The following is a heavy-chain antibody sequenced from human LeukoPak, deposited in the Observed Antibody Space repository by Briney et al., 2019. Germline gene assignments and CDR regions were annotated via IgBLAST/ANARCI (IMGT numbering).Heavy chain of an antibody. V-gene: IGHV3-30*04. Sequence: GRSLRLSCAASGFTFSSYGLHWVRQAPGKGLECVAVISKDGSNEHYADSVKGRFIISRDNSKNTVFLQMDSLRAEDTAVYYCAKGGYSTNFDYWGQGTLVTVSS. D-gene: IGHD6-13*01. CDR1: GFTFSSYG. CDR2: ISKDGSNE. CDR3: AKGGYSTNFDY. J-gene: IGHJ4*02.